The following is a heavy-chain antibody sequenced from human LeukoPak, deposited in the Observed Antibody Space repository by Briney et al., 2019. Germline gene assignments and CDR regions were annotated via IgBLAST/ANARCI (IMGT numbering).Heavy chain of an antibody. V-gene: IGHV3-30-3*01. CDR1: GFTFSSYA. CDR3: ARGGYYYDSSGPPFGY. D-gene: IGHD3-22*01. Sequence: PGGSLRLSCAASGFTFSSYAMHWVRQAPGKGLEWVAVISYDGSNKYYADSVKGRFTISRDNSKNTLYLQMNSLRAEDTAVYYCARGGYYYDSSGPPFGYWGQGTLVTVSS. CDR2: ISYDGSNK. J-gene: IGHJ4*02.